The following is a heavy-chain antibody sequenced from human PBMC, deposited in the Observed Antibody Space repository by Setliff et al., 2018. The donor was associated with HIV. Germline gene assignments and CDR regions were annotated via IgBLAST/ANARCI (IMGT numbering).Heavy chain of an antibody. J-gene: IGHJ3*02. Sequence: PSETLSLTCAVSGGSISSSNWWSWVRQPPGKGLEWVGSISDRGTTNYNPSLKSRVTISVDTSKNQFSLKLSSVTAADTAVYYCARFIVVLDAFDIWGQGTMVTVSS. D-gene: IGHD3-22*01. CDR3: ARFIVVLDAFDI. CDR2: ISDRGTT. CDR1: GGSISSSNW. V-gene: IGHV4-4*02.